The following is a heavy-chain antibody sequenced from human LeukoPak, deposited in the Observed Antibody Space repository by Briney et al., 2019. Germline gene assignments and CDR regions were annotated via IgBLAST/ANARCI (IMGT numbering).Heavy chain of an antibody. CDR1: GFTFSDYW. J-gene: IGHJ6*02. Sequence: GGSLRLSCAASGFTFSDYWMMWVRQAPGKGLEWVVTIKNDGSEKYHVESVKGRFSISRDNAKNSLYLQLNSLRVEDTAVYYCGRYEMDVWGQGTTVTVSS. D-gene: IGHD3-3*01. V-gene: IGHV3-7*01. CDR3: GRYEMDV. CDR2: IKNDGSEK.